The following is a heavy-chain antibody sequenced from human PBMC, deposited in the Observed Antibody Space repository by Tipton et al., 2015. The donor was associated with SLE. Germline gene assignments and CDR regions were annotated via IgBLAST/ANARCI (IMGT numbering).Heavy chain of an antibody. Sequence: SLRLSCAASGFTFSSYAMHWVRQAPGKGLEWVAVISYDGSNKNYADSVKGRFTISRDNSKNTLYLQMNRLRAEDTAVYYCARTPSENWGRFEYWGQGTLVTVSS. V-gene: IGHV3-30*04. J-gene: IGHJ4*02. CDR2: ISYDGSNK. CDR3: ARTPSENWGRFEY. D-gene: IGHD7-27*01. CDR1: GFTFSSYA.